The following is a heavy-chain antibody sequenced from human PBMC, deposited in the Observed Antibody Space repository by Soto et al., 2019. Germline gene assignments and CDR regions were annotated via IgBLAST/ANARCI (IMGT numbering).Heavy chain of an antibody. Sequence: ASVKVSCKVSGYTLTELSMHWVRQAPGKGLEWMGGFDPEDGETIYAQKFQGRVTMTEDTSTDTAYMELSRLRSDDTAVYYCARVWVRGFRNWFDPWGQGTLVTVSS. D-gene: IGHD3-10*01. CDR3: ARVWVRGFRNWFDP. CDR2: FDPEDGET. V-gene: IGHV1-24*01. CDR1: GYTLTELS. J-gene: IGHJ5*02.